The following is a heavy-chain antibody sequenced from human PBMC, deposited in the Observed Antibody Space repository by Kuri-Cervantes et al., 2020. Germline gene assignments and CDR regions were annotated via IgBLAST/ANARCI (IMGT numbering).Heavy chain of an antibody. D-gene: IGHD5-12*01. V-gene: IGHV3-7*01. J-gene: IGHJ6*02. CDR2: IKQDGSEK. Sequence: GGSLRLSCAASGFTFSNAWMSWVRQAPGKGLEWVANIKQDGSEKYYVDSVKGRFTISRDNAKNSLYLQMNSLRAEDTAVYYCARIRLGAIVATMRDGMDVWGQGTTVTVSS. CDR1: GFTFSNAW. CDR3: ARIRLGAIVATMRDGMDV.